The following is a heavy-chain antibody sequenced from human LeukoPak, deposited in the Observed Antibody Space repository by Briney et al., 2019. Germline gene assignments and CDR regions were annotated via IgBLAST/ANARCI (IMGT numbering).Heavy chain of an antibody. CDR1: GFTFSSYA. CDR2: ISYDGSNR. CDR3: VRKRDYYFDY. Sequence: GRSLRLSCAASGFTFSSYAMHWVRQAPGKGLEWVAVISYDGSNRYYADSVKSRFTLSRDNSKNTLYLQMNSLRAEDTAVYYCVRKRDYYFDYWGQGTLVTVSS. J-gene: IGHJ4*02. V-gene: IGHV3-30-3*01. D-gene: IGHD2-21*02.